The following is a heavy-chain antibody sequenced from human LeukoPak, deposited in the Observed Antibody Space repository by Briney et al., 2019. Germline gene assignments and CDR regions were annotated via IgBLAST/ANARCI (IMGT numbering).Heavy chain of an antibody. J-gene: IGHJ4*02. CDR3: VRDFMYNTACTGC. CDR1: GGTFSSYA. V-gene: IGHV1-69*13. Sequence: ASVKVSCKASGGTFSSYAISWVRQAPGQGLEWMGGIIPIFGTANYAQKFQGRVTITADESTSTAYMELSSLRSEDTAEYYCVRDFMYNTACTGCWGQGTLVTVSS. CDR2: IIPIFGTA. D-gene: IGHD5-18*01.